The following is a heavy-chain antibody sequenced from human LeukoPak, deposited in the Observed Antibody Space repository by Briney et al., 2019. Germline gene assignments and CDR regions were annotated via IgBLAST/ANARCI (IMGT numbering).Heavy chain of an antibody. D-gene: IGHD3-10*01. J-gene: IGHJ5*02. V-gene: IGHV1-24*01. CDR1: GYTPTELS. CDR2: FDPEDGET. CDR3: ATLYGSGSYYNPFSWFDP. Sequence: GASVKVSCKVSGYTPTELSMHWVRQAPGQGLGWMGGFDPEDGETIYAQKFQGRVTMTEDTSTDTAYMELSSLRSEDTAVYYCATLYGSGSYYNPFSWFDPWGQGTLVTVSS.